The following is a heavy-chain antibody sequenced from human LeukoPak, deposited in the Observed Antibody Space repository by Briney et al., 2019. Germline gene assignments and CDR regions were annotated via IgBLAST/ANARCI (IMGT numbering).Heavy chain of an antibody. Sequence: ASVKVSCKASGYTFTGYYMHWVRQAPGQGLEWMGRINPNSGGTNYAQKFQGRVTMTRDTSISTAYMELSRLRSDDTAVYYCARIGSGSYYHNWFDPWGQGTLATVSS. CDR3: ARIGSGSYYHNWFDP. CDR1: GYTFTGYY. CDR2: INPNSGGT. V-gene: IGHV1-2*06. J-gene: IGHJ5*02. D-gene: IGHD3-10*01.